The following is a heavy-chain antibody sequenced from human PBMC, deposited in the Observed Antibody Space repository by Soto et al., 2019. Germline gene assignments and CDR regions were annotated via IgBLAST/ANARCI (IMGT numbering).Heavy chain of an antibody. D-gene: IGHD2-2*01. CDR2: INAGNGNT. CDR1: GYTFTSYA. Sequence: ASVKVSCKASGYTFTSYAMHWVRQAPGQRLEWMGWINAGNGNTKYSQKFQGRVTMTTDTSTSTAYMELRSLRSDDTAVFYCARHEVLPASSAPFDYWGQGTQVTVSS. V-gene: IGHV1-3*01. CDR3: ARHEVLPASSAPFDY. J-gene: IGHJ4*02.